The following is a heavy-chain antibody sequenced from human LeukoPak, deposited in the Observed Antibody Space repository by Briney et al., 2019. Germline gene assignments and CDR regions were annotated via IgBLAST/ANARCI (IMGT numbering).Heavy chain of an antibody. CDR1: GFTFTSYA. V-gene: IGHV3-23*01. D-gene: IGHD6-19*01. J-gene: IGHJ4*02. CDR3: AKGRTEGGTLALDY. CDR2: ISGSGGNT. Sequence: GSLRLSCAASGFTFTSYAMTWVRPAPGKGLEWVSGISGSGGNTYYTDSVRGRLSISRDNSKNTLYLQVNSLRAEDTAVYYCAKGRTEGGTLALDYWGQGTLVTVSS.